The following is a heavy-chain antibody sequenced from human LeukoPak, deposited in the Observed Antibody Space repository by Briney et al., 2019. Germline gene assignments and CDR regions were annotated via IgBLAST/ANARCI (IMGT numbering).Heavy chain of an antibody. V-gene: IGHV1-8*03. Sequence: ASVKVSCKASGYTFTSYDINWVRQATGQGLEWMGWMNPNSGNTGYAQKFQGRVTITRNTSISTAYMELSSLRPEDTAVYYCARGLTPSQFWSGYFPFYYYYYYMDVWGKGTTVTVSS. J-gene: IGHJ6*03. CDR2: MNPNSGNT. CDR1: GYTFTSYD. CDR3: ARGLTPSQFWSGYFPFYYYYYYMDV. D-gene: IGHD3-3*01.